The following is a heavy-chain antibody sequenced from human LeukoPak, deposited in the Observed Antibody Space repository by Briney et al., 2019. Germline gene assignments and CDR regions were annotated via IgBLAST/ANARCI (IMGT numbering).Heavy chain of an antibody. Sequence: GASVKVSCKASGYTFTSYDISWVRQASGQGLEWMGWISAYNGNTNYAQKLQGRVTMTTDRSTSTAYMELRSLRSDDTAVYYCATYYRPGSYYDFDYWGQGTLVTVSS. D-gene: IGHD3-10*01. V-gene: IGHV1-18*01. CDR1: GYTFTSYD. CDR2: ISAYNGNT. J-gene: IGHJ4*02. CDR3: ATYYRPGSYYDFDY.